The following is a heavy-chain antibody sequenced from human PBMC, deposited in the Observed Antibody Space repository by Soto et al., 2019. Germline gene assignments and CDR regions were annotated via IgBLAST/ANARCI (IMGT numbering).Heavy chain of an antibody. CDR2: IGAAGDT. CDR3: VAYNRGLDV. D-gene: IGHD1-1*01. Sequence: PGGSLRLSCAASGFTFSSYDMHWVRQPTEKGLEWVSGIGAAGDTNYPGYEKGRITISRENAKNSLYIQMNSLRAGDTAVYYCVAYNRGLDVWVQGTTVTVSS. CDR1: GFTFSSYD. J-gene: IGHJ6*02. V-gene: IGHV3-13*04.